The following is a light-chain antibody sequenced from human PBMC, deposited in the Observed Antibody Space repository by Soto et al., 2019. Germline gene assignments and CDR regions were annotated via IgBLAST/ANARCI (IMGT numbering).Light chain of an antibody. Sequence: EIVLTQSPGTLSLSPGERATLSCRASQSVSRNYLAWYQHKPGQAPRLLIYGASSRAAGTPDRFTGSGSGPDFTLTISRLEPEDFAVYYCQHHGSSPPYTFGQGTKVEIK. J-gene: IGKJ2*01. CDR2: GAS. V-gene: IGKV3-20*01. CDR1: QSVSRNY. CDR3: QHHGSSPPYT.